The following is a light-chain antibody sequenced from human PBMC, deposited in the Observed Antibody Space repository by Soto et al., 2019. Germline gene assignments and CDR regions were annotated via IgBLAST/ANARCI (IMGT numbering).Light chain of an antibody. Sequence: EIVLTQSPGTLSLSPGERATLSCRASQSVSSSYLAWYQQKPGQAPRLLIYGASSRATGIPDRFSGSGSGTDFTLTICRLEPEDFAVYYCQQYGISPFTLGPGTKVDIK. CDR1: QSVSSSY. CDR2: GAS. V-gene: IGKV3-20*01. J-gene: IGKJ3*01. CDR3: QQYGISPFT.